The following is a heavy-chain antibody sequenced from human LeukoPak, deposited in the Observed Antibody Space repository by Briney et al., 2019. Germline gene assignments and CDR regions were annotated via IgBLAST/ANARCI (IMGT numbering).Heavy chain of an antibody. Sequence: LRLSCAVSGFTFDDYAMQWVRHAPGRGLEGGLGNSWNRYSIVYADSVKGRFTISRDNAKNSLYLQMNSLRAEDTALYYCAKDIRGDFWSGYQSKYYYYGMDVWGQGTTVTVSS. J-gene: IGHJ6*02. CDR1: GFTFDDYA. V-gene: IGHV3-9*01. CDR3: AKDIRGDFWSGYQSKYYYYGMDV. CDR2: NSWNRYSI. D-gene: IGHD3-3*01.